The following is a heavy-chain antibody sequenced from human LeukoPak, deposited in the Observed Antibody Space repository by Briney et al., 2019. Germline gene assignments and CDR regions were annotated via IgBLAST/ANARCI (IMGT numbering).Heavy chain of an antibody. CDR3: ATNYGSGNTDHYFDY. V-gene: IGHV3-33*08. CDR1: GFTFSSYG. CDR2: IWSDGTNK. D-gene: IGHD3-10*01. Sequence: QPGGSLRLSCAASGFTFSSYGMHWVRQAPGKGLEWVAVIWSDGTNKYYADSVKGRFTISRDNSKNTLYLQMNSLRAEDTAVYYCATNYGSGNTDHYFDYWGQGTLVTVSS. J-gene: IGHJ4*02.